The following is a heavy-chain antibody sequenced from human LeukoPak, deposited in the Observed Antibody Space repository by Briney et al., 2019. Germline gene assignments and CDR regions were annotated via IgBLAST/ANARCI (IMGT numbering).Heavy chain of an antibody. D-gene: IGHD2-15*01. Sequence: PSETLSLTCTVSGGSISSYYWSWIRQPPGKGLEWIGYIYYSGSTNYNPSLKSRVTISVDTSKNQFSLKLSSVTAADTALYFCARYLSGGLDYWGQGIMVTVSS. CDR3: ARYLSGGLDY. CDR1: GGSISSYY. V-gene: IGHV4-59*01. CDR2: IYYSGST. J-gene: IGHJ4*02.